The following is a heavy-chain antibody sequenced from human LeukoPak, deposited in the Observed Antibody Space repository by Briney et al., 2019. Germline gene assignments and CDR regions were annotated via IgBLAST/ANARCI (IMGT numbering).Heavy chain of an antibody. CDR2: VSHSGNT. V-gene: IGHV4-59*02. D-gene: IGHD6-19*01. CDR1: GGSVSTYY. Sequence: PSETLSLTCTVSGGSVSTYYWSWTRQPPGKELEWIGYVSHSGNTNCNPSLKSRVTMSLDTSKNHFSLRLTSVNAADTAVYYCARAGSGWSFDYWGQGSLVTVSS. CDR3: ARAGSGWSFDY. J-gene: IGHJ4*02.